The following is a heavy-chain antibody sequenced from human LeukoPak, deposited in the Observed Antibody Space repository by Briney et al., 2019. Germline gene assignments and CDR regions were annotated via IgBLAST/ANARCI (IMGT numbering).Heavy chain of an antibody. Sequence: PGRSLRLSCAASGFAFSDYGMHWVRQAPGKGLEWVAVISYDGSNKYYADSVKGRFTISRDNSKNTLYLHMNSLRAEDTAVYYCAKMRGIVITFGGVIFDSWGQGTLATVSS. CDR1: GFAFSDYG. V-gene: IGHV3-30*18. CDR2: ISYDGSNK. J-gene: IGHJ4*02. CDR3: AKMRGIVITFGGVIFDS. D-gene: IGHD3-16*01.